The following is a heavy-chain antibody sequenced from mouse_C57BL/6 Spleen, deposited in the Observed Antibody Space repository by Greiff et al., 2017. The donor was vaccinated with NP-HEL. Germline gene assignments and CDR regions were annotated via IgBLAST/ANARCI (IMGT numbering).Heavy chain of an antibody. V-gene: IGHV1-64*01. J-gene: IGHJ4*01. Sequence: VQLQQPGAELVKPGASVKLSCKASGYTFTSYWMHWVKQRPGQGLEWIGMIHPNSGSTNYNEKFKSKATLTVDKSSSTAYMQLSSLTSEDSAVYYCARGTVVAFYAMDYWGQGTSVTVSS. CDR2: IHPNSGST. CDR1: GYTFTSYW. D-gene: IGHD1-1*01. CDR3: ARGTVVAFYAMDY.